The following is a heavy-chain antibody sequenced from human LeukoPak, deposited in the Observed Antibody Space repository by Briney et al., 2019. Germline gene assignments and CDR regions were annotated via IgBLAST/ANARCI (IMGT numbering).Heavy chain of an antibody. J-gene: IGHJ4*02. V-gene: IGHV1-46*01. CDR3: ARANGGGLDY. D-gene: IGHD3-10*01. CDR1: GYTFSTYY. CDR2: IHPTDAST. Sequence: ASVKVSCKTSGYTFSTYYMHWVRQAPGQGREWLGIIHPTDASTIYTQKIQGRVTMTRDTATGTVYLELSSLSCEDTAVYWCARANGGGLDYWGQGTLITVSS.